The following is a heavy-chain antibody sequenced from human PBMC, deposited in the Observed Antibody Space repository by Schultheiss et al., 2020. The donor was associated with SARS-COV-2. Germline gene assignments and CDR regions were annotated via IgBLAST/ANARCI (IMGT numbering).Heavy chain of an antibody. CDR1: GFTFSSYA. CDR3: ATDECSLSTCRLDY. J-gene: IGHJ4*02. V-gene: IGHV3-30*04. D-gene: IGHD2-15*01. Sequence: GGSLRLSCAASGFTFSSYAMHWVRQAPGKGLEWVAVISYDGSNKYYSDSVKGRFTISRDNSMSTLYLQVDSLRVEDTAVYFCATDECSLSTCRLDYWGQGTLVTVS. CDR2: ISYDGSNK.